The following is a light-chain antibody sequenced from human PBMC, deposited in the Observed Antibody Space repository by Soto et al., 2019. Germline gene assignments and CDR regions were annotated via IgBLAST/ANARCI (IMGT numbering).Light chain of an antibody. V-gene: IGKV4-1*01. CDR3: QQYYSTWT. Sequence: DIVMTQSPDSLAVSLGERATINCKSSQNLFYSSNNKNYLAWYQQKPGQPPKLLISWASTRESGVPDRFSGSGSGTDFTLTISSLQAEDVAVYFCQQYYSTWTFGQGTKVEIK. CDR1: QNLFYSSNNKNY. J-gene: IGKJ1*01. CDR2: WAS.